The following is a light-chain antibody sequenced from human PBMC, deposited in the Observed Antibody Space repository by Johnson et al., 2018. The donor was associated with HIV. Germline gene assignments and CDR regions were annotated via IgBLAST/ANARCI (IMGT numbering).Light chain of an antibody. CDR3: GTWDSSLRGV. CDR2: ENN. Sequence: QSVLTQPPSVSAAPGQKVTISCSGTSSNIRNNYVSWYQQLPGTAPKLLIYENNKRPSGIPDRFSGSKSGTSATLGITGLQTGDEADYYCGTWDSSLRGVFGTGTKVTVL. J-gene: IGLJ1*01. V-gene: IGLV1-51*02. CDR1: SSNIRNNY.